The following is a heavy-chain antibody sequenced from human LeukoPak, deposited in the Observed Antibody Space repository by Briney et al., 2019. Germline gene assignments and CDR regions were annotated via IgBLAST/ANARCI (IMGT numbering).Heavy chain of an antibody. V-gene: IGHV3-48*03. CDR2: ISSSGSTI. Sequence: GGSLRLSCAASGFTFSSYEMNWVRQAPGKGLEWVSYISSSGSTIYYADSVKGRFTISRDNAKNSLYLQMNSLRAEDTAVYYCAREVDEAFDMWGQGTMVTVSS. CDR1: GFTFSSYE. CDR3: AREVDEAFDM. J-gene: IGHJ3*02.